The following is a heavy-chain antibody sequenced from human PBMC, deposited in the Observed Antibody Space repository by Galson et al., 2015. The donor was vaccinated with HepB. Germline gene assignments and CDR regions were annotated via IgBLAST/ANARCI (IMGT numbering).Heavy chain of an antibody. D-gene: IGHD3-22*01. CDR3: ASPNSYDSS. CDR2: INHSGST. V-gene: IGHV4-34*01. CDR1: GGSFSGYY. Sequence: TLSLTCAVYGGSFSGYYWSWIRQPPGKGLEWIGEINHSGSTNYNPSLKSRVTISLDTSKNQFSLKLSSVTAADTAVYYCASPNSYDSSWGQGTLVTVSS. J-gene: IGHJ4*02.